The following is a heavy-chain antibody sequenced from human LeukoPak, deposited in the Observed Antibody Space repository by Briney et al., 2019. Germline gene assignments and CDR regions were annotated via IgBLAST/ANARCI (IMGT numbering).Heavy chain of an antibody. Sequence: SETLSLTCTVSGGSISSYYWSWIRQPPGKGLEWIGYIYYSGSTNYNPSLKSRVTVSVDTSMNQFSLKLSSVTAADTAVYYCARADGNYYDSSGYYKLYHDAFDIWGQGTMVTVSS. V-gene: IGHV4-59*01. CDR2: IYYSGST. CDR1: GGSISSYY. J-gene: IGHJ3*02. CDR3: ARADGNYYDSSGYYKLYHDAFDI. D-gene: IGHD3-22*01.